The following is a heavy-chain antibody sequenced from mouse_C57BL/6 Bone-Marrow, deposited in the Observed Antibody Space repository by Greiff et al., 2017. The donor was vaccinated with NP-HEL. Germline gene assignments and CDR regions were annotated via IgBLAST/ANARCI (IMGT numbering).Heavy chain of an antibody. J-gene: IGHJ3*01. Sequence: VQLKQSGAELVKPGASVKLSCTASGFTIKDYYMHWVKQRTEQGLEWIGRIDPEDGDTKYAPKFQGKATITADTSSNTAYLQLSSLTSEDTAVYYCARSAGWVLRLFAYWGQGTMVTVSA. CDR3: ARSAGWVLRLFAY. V-gene: IGHV14-2*01. CDR1: GFTIKDYY. CDR2: IDPEDGDT. D-gene: IGHD2-3*01.